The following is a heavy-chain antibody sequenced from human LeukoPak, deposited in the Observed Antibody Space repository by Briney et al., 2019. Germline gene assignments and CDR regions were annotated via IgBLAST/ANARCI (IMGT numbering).Heavy chain of an antibody. CDR1: DDSISNYF. Sequence: SETLSLTCTVSDDSISNYFWSWIRQFPGQGLEWIGYISTSGRTNYNPSLESRVSISVATSKNQFSLKLRSMTAADTAVYYCARLLRWSEDGFDIWGQGTMVSVSS. D-gene: IGHD2-15*01. J-gene: IGHJ3*02. CDR2: ISTSGRT. CDR3: ARLLRWSEDGFDI. V-gene: IGHV4-4*09.